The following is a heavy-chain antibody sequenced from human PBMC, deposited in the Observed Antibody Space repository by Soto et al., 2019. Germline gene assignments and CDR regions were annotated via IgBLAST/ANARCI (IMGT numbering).Heavy chain of an antibody. CDR3: ARENYYDSSGPGNAFDI. J-gene: IGHJ3*02. CDR2: IIPILGIA. Sequence: SVKVSCKASGCTFSSYTISWVRQAPGQRLEWMGRIIPILGIANYAQKFQGRVTITADKSTSTAYMELSSLRSEDTAVYYCARENYYDSSGPGNAFDIWGQGTMVTVSS. D-gene: IGHD3-22*01. V-gene: IGHV1-69*04. CDR1: GCTFSSYT.